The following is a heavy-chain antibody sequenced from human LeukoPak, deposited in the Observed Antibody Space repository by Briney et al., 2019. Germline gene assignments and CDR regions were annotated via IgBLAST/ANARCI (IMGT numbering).Heavy chain of an antibody. CDR3: ARQPSGDRTVFDY. Sequence: SETLSLTCAVSGGSISSGGYSWSWIRQPPGKGLEWIGYIYYSGSTYYNPSLKSRVAISVDTSKNQFSLKLSSVTAADTAVYYCARQPSGDRTVFDYWGQGTLVTVSS. V-gene: IGHV4-30-2*05. J-gene: IGHJ4*02. CDR1: GGSISSGGYS. CDR2: IYYSGST. D-gene: IGHD3-10*01.